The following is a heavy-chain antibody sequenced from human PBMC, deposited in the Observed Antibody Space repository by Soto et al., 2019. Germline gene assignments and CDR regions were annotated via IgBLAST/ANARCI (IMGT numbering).Heavy chain of an antibody. Sequence: PWGSLRLSCAASGFTFSSYAISWVRQAPFKWLVWVSAISGSDNNTYYADSVKGRFTISRDNSKNTLYLQMSSLRADDTAVYYCAPMGVWGQGTTVTVSS. V-gene: IGHV3-23*01. CDR2: ISGSDNNT. J-gene: IGHJ6*02. CDR1: GFTFSSYA. CDR3: APMGV.